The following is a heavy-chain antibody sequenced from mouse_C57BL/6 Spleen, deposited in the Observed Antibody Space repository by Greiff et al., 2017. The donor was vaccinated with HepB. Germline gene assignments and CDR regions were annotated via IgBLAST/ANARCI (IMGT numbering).Heavy chain of an antibody. D-gene: IGHD1-2*01. J-gene: IGHJ4*01. CDR2: IDPSDSET. Sequence: QVQLQQSGAELVRPGSSVKLSCKASGYTFTSYWMHWVKQRPIQGLEWIGNIDPSDSETHYNQKFKDKATLTVDKSSSTAYMQLSSLTSEDSAVYYCARRYYGGDAMDYWGQGTSVTVSS. CDR3: ARRYYGGDAMDY. V-gene: IGHV1-52*01. CDR1: GYTFTSYW.